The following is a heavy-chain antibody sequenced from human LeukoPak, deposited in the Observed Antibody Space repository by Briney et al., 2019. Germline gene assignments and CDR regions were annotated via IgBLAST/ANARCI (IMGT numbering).Heavy chain of an antibody. Sequence: ASVKVSCKASGYTFTSYGISWVRQAPGQGLEWMGWISAYNSNTNYAQKLQGRVTMTTDTSTSTAYMELRSLRSDDTAVYYCATTPYRRGAPMGLDFDYWGQGALVTVSS. CDR3: ATTPYRRGAPMGLDFDY. CDR2: ISAYNSNT. D-gene: IGHD3-10*01. V-gene: IGHV1-18*01. CDR1: GYTFTSYG. J-gene: IGHJ4*02.